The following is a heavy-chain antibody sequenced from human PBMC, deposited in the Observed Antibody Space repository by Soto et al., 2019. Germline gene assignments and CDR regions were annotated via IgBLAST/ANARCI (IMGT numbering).Heavy chain of an antibody. CDR1: GGSISSINW. J-gene: IGHJ5*02. CDR2: IYYRGST. CDR3: AGSSGVSATNWFDA. Sequence: QVHLQESGPGLVKPSGTLSLTCGVSGGSISSINWWSWVRQTPGKGLEWIGEIYYRGSTNYNPSLTSRVTMSIDKSKNQFFLNLTSVTAADTALYYCAGSSGVSATNWFDAWGQGTLVTVSS. D-gene: IGHD3-10*01. V-gene: IGHV4-4*02.